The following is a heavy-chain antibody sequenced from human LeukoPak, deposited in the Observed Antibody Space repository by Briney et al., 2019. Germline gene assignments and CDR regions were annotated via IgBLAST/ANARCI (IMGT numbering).Heavy chain of an antibody. V-gene: IGHV5-51*01. CDR1: GYRSPNYW. D-gene: IGHD3-22*01. J-gene: IGHJ4*02. CDR3: ARQGVYYSDSSAFYY. CDR2: IYPTDSDT. Sequence: QPLKISCKGSGYRSPNYWIGWVRQIPGKGLELMGSIYPTDSDTTYSPSFQGQVTISADKSITTASLHWSSLKPSDTPIYYCARQGVYYSDSSAFYYWGQGTLVTVSS.